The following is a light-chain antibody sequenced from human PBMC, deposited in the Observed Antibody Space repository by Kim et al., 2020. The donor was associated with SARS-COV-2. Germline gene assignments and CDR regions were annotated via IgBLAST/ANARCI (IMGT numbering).Light chain of an antibody. V-gene: IGKV3-15*01. CDR1: QSISAN. J-gene: IGKJ2*03. CDR3: QQYSNWPPYS. Sequence: SPGERVTLSCRASQSISANLAWYQQNPGQAPRLLIYDASTRATGIPARFSGSGSGTEFTLTISDLQSEDFAVYYCQQYSNWPPYSFGQGTKLEI. CDR2: DAS.